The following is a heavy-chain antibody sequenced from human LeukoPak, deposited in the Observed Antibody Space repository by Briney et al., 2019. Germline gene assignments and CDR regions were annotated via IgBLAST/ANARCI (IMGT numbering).Heavy chain of an antibody. CDR2: IYYSGST. V-gene: IGHV4-59*12. CDR1: GGSISSYY. D-gene: IGHD3-10*01. Sequence: SETLSLTCTVSGGSISSYYWSWIRQPPGKGLEWIGYIYYSGSTNYNPSLKSRVTISVDTSKNQFSLKLSSVTAADTAVYYCARDLLVRGVISYFDYWGQGTLVTVSS. CDR3: ARDLLVRGVISYFDY. J-gene: IGHJ4*02.